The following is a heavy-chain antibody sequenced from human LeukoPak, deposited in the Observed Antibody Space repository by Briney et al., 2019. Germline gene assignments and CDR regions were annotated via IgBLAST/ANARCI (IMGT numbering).Heavy chain of an antibody. CDR2: INPNSGGT. J-gene: IGHJ4*02. V-gene: IGHV1-2*02. CDR3: ARVPYYYDSSGYYPTTTLDY. Sequence: ASVKVSCKASGYTFTGYYMHWVRQAPEQGLEWMGWINPNSGGTNYAQKFQGRVTMTRDTSISTAYMELSRLRSDDTAVYYCARVPYYYDSSGYYPTTTLDYWGQGTLVTVSS. D-gene: IGHD3-22*01. CDR1: GYTFTGYY.